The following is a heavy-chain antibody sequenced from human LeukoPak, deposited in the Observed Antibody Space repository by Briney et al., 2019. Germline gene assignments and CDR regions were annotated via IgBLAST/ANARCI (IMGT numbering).Heavy chain of an antibody. CDR1: GFTFSGFG. CDR3: AKPHFDY. CDR2: IRYDGDDK. V-gene: IGHV3-30*02. J-gene: IGHJ4*02. Sequence: PGGSLRLSCAMSGFTFSGFGMHGVRQAPGKGLEWVAFIRYDGDDKYYADSVKGRFTFSRDNSKNTLYLQMNSLRADDTAVYYCAKPHFDYWGQGTLVTVSS.